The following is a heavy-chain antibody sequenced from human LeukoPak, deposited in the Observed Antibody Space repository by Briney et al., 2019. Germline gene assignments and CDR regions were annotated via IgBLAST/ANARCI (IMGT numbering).Heavy chain of an antibody. D-gene: IGHD6-13*01. CDR3: ARWGDSRDAFDI. CDR1: GGSISSYY. J-gene: IGHJ3*02. CDR2: IYYSGYT. Sequence: SETLSLTCTVSGGSISSYYWSWIRQPPGKGLKWIGNIYYSGYTTYSPSLRSRVTISVDTSKNQFSLKLSSVTAADTAVYYCARWGDSRDAFDIWGQGTMVTVSS. V-gene: IGHV4-59*01.